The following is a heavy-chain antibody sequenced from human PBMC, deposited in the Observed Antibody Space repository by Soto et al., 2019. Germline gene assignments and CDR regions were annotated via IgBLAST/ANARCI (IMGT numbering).Heavy chain of an antibody. V-gene: IGHV3-48*02. CDR3: ARDLYSSGSYSAFDI. CDR1: GFTFSSYS. Sequence: EVQLVESGGGLVQPGGSLRLSCAASGFTFSSYSMNWVRQAPGKGLEWVSYISSSSSTIYYADSVKGRFTISRDNAKNSLYLQMNSLRDEDTAVYYCARDLYSSGSYSAFDIWGQGTMVTVSS. CDR2: ISSSSSTI. D-gene: IGHD6-19*01. J-gene: IGHJ3*02.